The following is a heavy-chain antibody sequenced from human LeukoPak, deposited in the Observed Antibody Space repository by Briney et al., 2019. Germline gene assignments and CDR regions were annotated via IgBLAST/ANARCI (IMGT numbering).Heavy chain of an antibody. V-gene: IGHV1-2*02. J-gene: IGHJ6*04. CDR2: INPNSGGT. Sequence: ASVKVSCKASGYTFTGYYMHWVRQAPGQGLEWMGWINPNSGGTNYAQKFQGRVTMTRNTSISTAYMELSSLRSEDTAVYYCARSRVVRPMDVWGKGTTVTISS. CDR3: ARSRVVRPMDV. D-gene: IGHD3-10*01. CDR1: GYTFTGYY.